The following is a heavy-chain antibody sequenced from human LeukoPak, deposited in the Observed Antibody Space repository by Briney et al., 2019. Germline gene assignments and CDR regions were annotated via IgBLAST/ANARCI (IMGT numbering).Heavy chain of an antibody. D-gene: IGHD3-3*01. CDR1: GYTFTSYY. CDR2: INPSGGST. Sequence: VASVKVSCKASGYTFTSYYMHWVRQAPGQGLEWMGIINPSGGSTSYAQKFQGGVTMTRDMSTSTVYMELSSLRSEDTAVYYCARDQVGITIFGVDLYYYYMDVWGKGTTVTVSS. V-gene: IGHV1-46*01. CDR3: ARDQVGITIFGVDLYYYYMDV. J-gene: IGHJ6*03.